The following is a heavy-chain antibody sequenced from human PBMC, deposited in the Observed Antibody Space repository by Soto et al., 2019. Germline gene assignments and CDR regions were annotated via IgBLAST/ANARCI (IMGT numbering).Heavy chain of an antibody. CDR1: GGSISNYY. CDR2: IHYSGST. Sequence: PSETLSLTCTVSGGSISNYYWNWIRQPPGKGLEWIGYIHYSGSTNYNPSLKSRVTISVDTSKNQFSLKLNSVTAADTAVYYCARDPRATVTTVDGMDVWGQGTTVTVSS. CDR3: ARDPRATVTTVDGMDV. J-gene: IGHJ6*02. D-gene: IGHD4-17*01. V-gene: IGHV4-59*01.